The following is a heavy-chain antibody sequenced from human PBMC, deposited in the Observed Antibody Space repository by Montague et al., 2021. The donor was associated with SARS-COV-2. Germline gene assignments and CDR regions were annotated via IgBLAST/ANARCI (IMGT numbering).Heavy chain of an antibody. CDR2: IYTSGST. CDR1: GGSISSGSYY. J-gene: IGHJ6*02. Sequence: TLSLTCTVSGGSISSGSYYWSWIRQPAGKGLEWIGRIYTSGSTNYNPSLKSRVTISVDMSKNQFSLKLSSVTAADTAVYYCARHYGVVVPAAIYYYYGMDVWGQGTTVTVSS. V-gene: IGHV4-61*02. D-gene: IGHD2-2*02. CDR3: ARHYGVVVPAAIYYYYGMDV.